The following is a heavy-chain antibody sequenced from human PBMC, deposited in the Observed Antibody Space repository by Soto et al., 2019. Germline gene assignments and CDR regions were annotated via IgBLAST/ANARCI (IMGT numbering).Heavy chain of an antibody. CDR3: ARGGRFLEWFTYYYYYGMDV. Sequence: KSSETLSLTCAVSGYSISSGYYWGWIRQPPGKGLEWIGSIYHSGSTYYNPSLKSRVTISVDTSKNQFSLKLSSVTAADTAVYYCARGGRFLEWFTYYYYYGMDVWGQGTTVTVSS. CDR2: IYHSGST. CDR1: GYSISSGYY. V-gene: IGHV4-38-2*01. D-gene: IGHD3-3*01. J-gene: IGHJ6*02.